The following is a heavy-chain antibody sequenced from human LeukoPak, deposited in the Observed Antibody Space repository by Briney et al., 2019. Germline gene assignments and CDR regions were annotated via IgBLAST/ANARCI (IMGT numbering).Heavy chain of an antibody. V-gene: IGHV1-69*05. D-gene: IGHD7-27*01. CDR1: GGTFSSYA. CDR2: IIPIFGTT. J-gene: IGHJ3*02. Sequence: GASVKLSCKASGGTFSSYAISWMRQAPGQGLEWMGRIIPIFGTTNCAQKYHGRVTITTDDTTSTAYMELSSLRSEDTAVYYCASTTRLGIYAFDIWGQGTMVTVSS. CDR3: ASTTRLGIYAFDI.